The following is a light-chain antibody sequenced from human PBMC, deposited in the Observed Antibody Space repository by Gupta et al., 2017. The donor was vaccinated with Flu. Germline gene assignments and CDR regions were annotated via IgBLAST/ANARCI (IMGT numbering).Light chain of an antibody. CDR3: QQDGSSPRT. CDR2: GAS. CDR1: QSVSSSY. Sequence: EILLTQSPGTLSLSPGERATLSCRASQSVSSSYLAWYQQKPSQAPRLLIYGASSRATGIPDRFSGSGSGKEFTLTISRLEPEDFAVYYCQQDGSSPRTFGQGSKVEIK. V-gene: IGKV3-20*01. J-gene: IGKJ1*01.